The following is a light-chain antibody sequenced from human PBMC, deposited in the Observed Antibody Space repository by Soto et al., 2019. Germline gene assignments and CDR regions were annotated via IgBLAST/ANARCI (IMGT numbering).Light chain of an antibody. Sequence: EIEMTQSPATLSVSPGERATLSCRASQSVSSSLAWYQQKPGQAPRLLIYGASARATGIPARFSGSGSGTEFTLTISSLQSEDFAVYYCQQYNNWPRGTFGQGTKVEIK. J-gene: IGKJ1*01. CDR3: QQYNNWPRGT. CDR2: GAS. CDR1: QSVSSS. V-gene: IGKV3-15*01.